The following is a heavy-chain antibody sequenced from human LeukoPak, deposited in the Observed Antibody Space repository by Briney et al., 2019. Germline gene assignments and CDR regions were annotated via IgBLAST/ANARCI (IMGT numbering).Heavy chain of an antibody. CDR1: GFTFSSYS. J-gene: IGHJ4*02. CDR2: ISSSSSYI. CDR3: ARDRGYCSSTSCYRSGQSDFDY. Sequence: GGSLRLSCAASGFTFSSYSMNWVRQAPGKGLEWVSSISSSSSYIYYADSVKGRFTISRDNAKNSLYLQMNSLRAEDTAVYYCARDRGYCSSTSCYRSGQSDFDYWGQGTLVTVSS. D-gene: IGHD2-2*01. V-gene: IGHV3-21*01.